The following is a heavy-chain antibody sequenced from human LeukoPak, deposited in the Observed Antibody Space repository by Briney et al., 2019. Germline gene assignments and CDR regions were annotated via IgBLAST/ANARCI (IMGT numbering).Heavy chain of an antibody. J-gene: IGHJ5*02. CDR2: ISAYNGNT. D-gene: IGHD2-2*01. CDR3: ARVALPEVPAAMRGFWFDP. V-gene: IGHV1-18*01. Sequence: ASVKVSCKASGYTFTSYGISWVRQAPGQGLEWMGWISAYNGNTNYAQKLQGRVTMTTDTSTSTAYMELSSLRSEDTAVYYCARVALPEVPAAMRGFWFDPWGQGTLVTVSS. CDR1: GYTFTSYG.